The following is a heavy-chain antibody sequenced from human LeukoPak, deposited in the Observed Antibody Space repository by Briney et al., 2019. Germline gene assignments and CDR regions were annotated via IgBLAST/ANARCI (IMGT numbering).Heavy chain of an antibody. J-gene: IGHJ6*02. CDR3: ARGGSSRPHYYGMDV. Sequence: SETLSLTCTVSGGSISSGNYYWSWIRQPARKGLEWIGRIYISGSTNYNPSLKSRVTISVDTSKNQFSLKLSSVTAADTAVYYGARGGSSRPHYYGMDVWGQGTTVTVSS. D-gene: IGHD6-6*01. CDR2: IYISGST. CDR1: GGSISSGNYY. V-gene: IGHV4-61*02.